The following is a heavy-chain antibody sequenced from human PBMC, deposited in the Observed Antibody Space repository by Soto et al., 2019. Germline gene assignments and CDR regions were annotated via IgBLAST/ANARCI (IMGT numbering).Heavy chain of an antibody. CDR3: ASVYYYDSSGYYYFDY. V-gene: IGHV1-69*13. CDR2: IIPIFGTA. CDR1: GGTFSSYA. Sequence: SVKVSCKASGGTFSSYAISWVRQAPGQGLEWMGGIIPIFGTANYAQKFQGRVTTTADESTSTAYMELSSLRSEDTAVYYCASVYYYDSSGYYYFDYWGQGTLVTVSS. J-gene: IGHJ4*02. D-gene: IGHD3-22*01.